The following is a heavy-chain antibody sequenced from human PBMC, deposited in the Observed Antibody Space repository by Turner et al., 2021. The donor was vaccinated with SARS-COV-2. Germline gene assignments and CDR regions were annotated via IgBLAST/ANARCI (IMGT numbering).Heavy chain of an antibody. D-gene: IGHD6-19*01. CDR1: GFTFSSYA. Sequence: EVQLLESGGGLVQPGGSLILSCAASGFTFSSYAMSWVRQAPGKGLEWVSAISGSGGSTYYADSVKGRFTISRDNYKNTLYLQMNSLRAEDTAVYYCANPPGEQWLGLALVFDYWGQGTLVTVSS. CDR2: ISGSGGST. V-gene: IGHV3-23*01. J-gene: IGHJ4*02. CDR3: ANPPGEQWLGLALVFDY.